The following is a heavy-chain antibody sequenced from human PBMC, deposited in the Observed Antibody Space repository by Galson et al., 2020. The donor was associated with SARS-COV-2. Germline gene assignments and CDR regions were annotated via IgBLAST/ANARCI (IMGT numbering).Heavy chain of an antibody. CDR3: AGSGGYVSYFDY. J-gene: IGHJ4*02. Sequence: ETLSLTCSVSGGSISSYYWSWIRQPPGKGLEWIAYIYYSGSTNYNPSLKSRVTISVDTSKNQFSLNLSSVTAADTAVYYCAGSGGYVSYFDYWGQGILVTVSS. CDR1: GGSISSYY. CDR2: IYYSGST. V-gene: IGHV4-59*13. D-gene: IGHD5-12*01.